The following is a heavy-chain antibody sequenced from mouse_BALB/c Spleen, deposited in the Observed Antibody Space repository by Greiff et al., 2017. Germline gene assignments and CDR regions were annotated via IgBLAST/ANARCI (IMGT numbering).Heavy chain of an antibody. J-gene: IGHJ1*01. D-gene: IGHD1-1*01. CDR3: ARMRVATEYFDV. Sequence: EVKVVESGGGLVKPGGSLKLSCAASGFTFSSYAMSWVRQSPEKRLEWVAEISSGGSYTYYPDTVTGRFTISRDNAKNTLYLEMSSLRSEDTAMYYCARMRVATEYFDVWGAGTTVTVSS. CDR2: ISSGGSYT. CDR1: GFTFSSYA. V-gene: IGHV5-9-4*01.